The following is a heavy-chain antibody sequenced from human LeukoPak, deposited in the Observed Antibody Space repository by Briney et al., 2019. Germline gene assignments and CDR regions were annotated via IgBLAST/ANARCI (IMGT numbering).Heavy chain of an antibody. D-gene: IGHD3-10*01. CDR2: INADSGNT. J-gene: IGHJ6*02. Sequence: ASVKVSCKASGYTFINYAIHWVRQAPGQRPEWIGWINADSGNTKFSQSFQGRVTITRDTPARTGFVTLSSLRFEDTAIYYCARGAMSSSYGLDVWGQGTTVTVTS. CDR1: GYTFINYA. V-gene: IGHV1-3*01. CDR3: ARGAMSSSYGLDV.